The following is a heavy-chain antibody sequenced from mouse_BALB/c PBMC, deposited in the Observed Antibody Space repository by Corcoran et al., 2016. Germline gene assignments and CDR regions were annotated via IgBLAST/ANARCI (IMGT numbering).Heavy chain of an antibody. CDR3: ARGVEGVMDY. Sequence: EVQLQPSGPALVKPGASVKMSCKASAYTFTSYVMHWVKQKPGQGHAWNGYINPYNDATKYNEKFKGKATLTADKSYSTTYMELSSLTSEDSAVYECARGVEGVMDYWGQGTSVTVSS. CDR2: INPYNDAT. D-gene: IGHD1-1*01. V-gene: IGHV1S136*01. CDR1: AYTFTSYV. J-gene: IGHJ4*01.